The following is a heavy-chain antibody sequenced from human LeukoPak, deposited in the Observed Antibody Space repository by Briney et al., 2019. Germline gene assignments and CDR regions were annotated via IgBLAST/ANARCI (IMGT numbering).Heavy chain of an antibody. D-gene: IGHD1-14*01. CDR3: ASSITHAFDI. Sequence: SETLSLTCAVSGYSISSGYYWGWIRQPPGKGLEWIGSIYHSGSTYYNPSLKSRVTISVDTSKNQFSLKLSSVTAADTAVYYCASSITHAFDIWGQGTMVTVSS. CDR2: IYHSGST. J-gene: IGHJ3*02. V-gene: IGHV4-38-2*01. CDR1: GYSISSGYY.